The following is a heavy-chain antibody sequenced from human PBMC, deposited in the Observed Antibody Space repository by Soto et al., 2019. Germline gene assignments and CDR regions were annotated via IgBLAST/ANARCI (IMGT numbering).Heavy chain of an antibody. CDR1: GGSVSSGSYY. CDR2: IYYSGST. J-gene: IGHJ4*02. D-gene: IGHD3-9*01. CDR3: AGTILTGYYTFDY. V-gene: IGHV4-61*01. Sequence: SETLSLTCTVSGGSVSSGSYYWSWIRQPPGKGLEWIGYIYYSGSTNYNPSLKSRVTMSVDTSKNQFSLKLSSVTAADTAVYYCAGTILTGYYTFDYWGQGTLVTVSS.